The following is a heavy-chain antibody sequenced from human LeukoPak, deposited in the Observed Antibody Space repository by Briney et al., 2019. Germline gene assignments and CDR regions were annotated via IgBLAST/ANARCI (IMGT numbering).Heavy chain of an antibody. CDR3: ASASGGVYFDY. D-gene: IGHD2-15*01. CDR1: GFTFSSYA. Sequence: GSLRLSCAASGFTFSSYAMHWVRQAPGKGLEWVSSISSSSSYIYYADSVKGRFTISRDNAKNSLYLQMNSLRAEDTAVYYCASASGGVYFDYWGQGTLVTVSS. V-gene: IGHV3-21*01. CDR2: ISSSSSYI. J-gene: IGHJ4*02.